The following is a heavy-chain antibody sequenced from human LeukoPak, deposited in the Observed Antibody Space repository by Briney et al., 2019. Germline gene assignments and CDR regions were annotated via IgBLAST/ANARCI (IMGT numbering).Heavy chain of an antibody. D-gene: IGHD2-2*01. CDR1: GDSISSYY. CDR2: ISNTGST. J-gene: IGHJ2*01. CDR3: ARCSLVICGASSRLYFDL. V-gene: IGHV4-59*01. Sequence: SETLSLTCTASGDSISSYYWSWIRQPPEKGLEWIGIISNTGSTTYNPSLKSRVTISADTSKNHFSLKLNSVTAADTAVYHCARCSLVICGASSRLYFDLWGRGTLVTVSS.